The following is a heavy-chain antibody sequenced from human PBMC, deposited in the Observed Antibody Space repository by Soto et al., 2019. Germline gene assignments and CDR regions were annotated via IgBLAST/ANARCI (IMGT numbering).Heavy chain of an antibody. V-gene: IGHV3-23*01. D-gene: IGHD1-1*01. CDR3: VHDTHAWRQVWRYDY. Sequence: PGGSLSLSCAASGFTFSAYAMGWVRQPPGKGLEWVSSIGVSDGSRYYADSVKGRFSISRDNSENTVYLQMNGLRAEDTAVYYCVHDTHAWRQVWRYDYWGQGVQVIVSS. J-gene: IGHJ4*02. CDR1: GFTFSAYA. CDR2: IGVSDGSR.